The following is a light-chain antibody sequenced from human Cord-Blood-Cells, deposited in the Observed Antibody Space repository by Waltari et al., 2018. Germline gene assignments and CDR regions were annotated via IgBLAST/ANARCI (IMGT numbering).Light chain of an antibody. CDR2: DTS. Sequence: QAVVTQEPSLTVSPGGTVTLTCGSSTGAVTSGHYPYRFQQKPGQAPRTLSYDTSNKHSWTPARFSGSLLGGKAALTLSGAQPEDEAEYYCLLSYSGARVFGGGTKLTVL. V-gene: IGLV7-46*01. CDR1: TGAVTSGHY. J-gene: IGLJ3*02. CDR3: LLSYSGARV.